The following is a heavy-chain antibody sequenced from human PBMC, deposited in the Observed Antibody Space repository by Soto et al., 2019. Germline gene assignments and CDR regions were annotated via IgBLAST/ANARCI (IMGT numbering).Heavy chain of an antibody. D-gene: IGHD1-1*01. Sequence: QVQLQQWGAGLLKPSETLSLTCAVYGGFVSSGSYYWSWIRQPPGKGLEWIGEMSHSGGTHFNPCLKSRVTISVDTSKNQVSLKMSSVTAADTALYYCARVERGTATTVVDAFDIWGPGTRVTVSS. J-gene: IGHJ3*02. CDR2: MSHSGGT. V-gene: IGHV4-34*01. CDR1: GGFVSSGSYY. CDR3: ARVERGTATTVVDAFDI.